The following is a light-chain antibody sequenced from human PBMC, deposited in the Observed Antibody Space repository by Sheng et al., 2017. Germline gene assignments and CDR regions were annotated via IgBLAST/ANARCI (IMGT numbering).Light chain of an antibody. Sequence: SYELIQPPSVSVSPGQTARITCSGDALPTKYTYWYQQRSDQAPVLVIFEDNRRPSGIPERFSGSSSGTMATLTISGAQVEDEGDYYCHSTDSSGDHWVFGGGTKVDRP. CDR1: ALPTKY. CDR3: HSTDSSGDHWV. CDR2: EDN. V-gene: IGLV3-10*01. J-gene: IGLJ3*02.